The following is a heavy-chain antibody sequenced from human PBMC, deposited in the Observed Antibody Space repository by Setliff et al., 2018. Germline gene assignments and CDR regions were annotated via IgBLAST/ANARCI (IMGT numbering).Heavy chain of an antibody. Sequence: ASVKVSCKASGGTFSSYAISWVRQAPGQGLEWMGGIIPIFGTANYAQKFQGRVTITADESTSTAYMELSSPRSEDTAVYYCASCGGDCYSGGWFDYWGQGTLVTVSS. CDR3: ASCGGDCYSGGWFDY. CDR1: GGTFSSYA. CDR2: IIPIFGTA. V-gene: IGHV1-69*13. D-gene: IGHD2-21*02. J-gene: IGHJ4*02.